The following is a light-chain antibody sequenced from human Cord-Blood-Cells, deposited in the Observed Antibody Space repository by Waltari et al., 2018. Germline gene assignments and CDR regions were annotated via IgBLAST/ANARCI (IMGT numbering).Light chain of an antibody. V-gene: IGLV2-23*02. CDR3: CSYAGSSTV. CDR2: EVS. Sequence: QSALTQPASVSGSPGQSITISCTGTSSAVGSYTLVSWYQQHPGKAPKLMIYEVSKRPSGVSNRFSGSKSGNTASLTISGLQAEDEADYYCCSYAGSSTVFGGGTKLTVL. J-gene: IGLJ2*01. CDR1: SSAVGSYTL.